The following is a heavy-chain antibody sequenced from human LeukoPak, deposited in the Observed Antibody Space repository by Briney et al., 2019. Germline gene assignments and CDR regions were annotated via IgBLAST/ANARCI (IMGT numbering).Heavy chain of an antibody. CDR3: ARVLCDFWSGPDGHWFAT. D-gene: IGHD3-3*01. Sequence: SETLSLTRAVSRYSLSRGYYWGWTRPPPGKGLEGIRSFYHSGSTYYNPSLKSGVTLSVDTSQNHFSLSLSSVTDADTAVCYFARVLCDFWSGPDGHWFATGGQGTLVTVSS. J-gene: IGHJ5*02. V-gene: IGHV4-38-2*01. CDR2: FYHSGST. CDR1: RYSLSRGYY.